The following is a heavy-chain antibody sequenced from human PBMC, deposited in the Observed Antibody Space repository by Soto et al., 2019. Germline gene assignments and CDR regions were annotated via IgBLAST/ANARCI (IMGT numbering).Heavy chain of an antibody. CDR1: GFTFRSYW. CDR2: INSDGSST. CDR3: ASGGSSLNFDS. D-gene: IGHD6-6*01. J-gene: IGHJ4*02. V-gene: IGHV3-74*01. Sequence: GSLRLSCAASGFTFRSYWMQWVRQAPGKGLVWVSWINSDGSSTSYADSVKGRFTISRDNAKNTLYLQMNSLRAEDTAVYYCASGGSSLNFDSWGQGTLITVSS.